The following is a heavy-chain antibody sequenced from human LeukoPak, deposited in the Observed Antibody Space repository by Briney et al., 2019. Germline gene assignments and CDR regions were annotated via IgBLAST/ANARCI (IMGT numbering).Heavy chain of an antibody. J-gene: IGHJ6*02. Sequence: GGSLRLSCAASGFTFGSYSMNWVRQAPGKGLEWVSSISSSSSYIYYADSVKGRFTISRDNAKNSLYLQMNSLRAEDTALYYCAKGTGSSYYYGMDVWGQGTTVTVSS. CDR3: AKGTGSSYYYGMDV. D-gene: IGHD3-10*01. CDR2: ISSSSSYI. CDR1: GFTFGSYS. V-gene: IGHV3-21*04.